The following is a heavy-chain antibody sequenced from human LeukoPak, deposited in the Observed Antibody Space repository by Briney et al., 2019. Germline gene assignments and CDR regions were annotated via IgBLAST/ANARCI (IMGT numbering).Heavy chain of an antibody. J-gene: IGHJ5*02. CDR2: IYTSGST. V-gene: IGHV4-4*07. CDR3: TRDTGTTGEVKFDP. CDR1: GNSFGDYY. D-gene: IGHD4-17*01. Sequence: SSETLSLTCTVSGNSFGDYYWSWIRQPAGKGLERIGRIYTSGSTTYNPSLKSRVTMSVDTSKSQFSLNLMSVTAADTAVYYCTRDTGTTGEVKFDPWGQGTLVTVSS.